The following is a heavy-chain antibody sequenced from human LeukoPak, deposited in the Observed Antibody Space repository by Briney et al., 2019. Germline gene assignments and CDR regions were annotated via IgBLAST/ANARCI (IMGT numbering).Heavy chain of an antibody. D-gene: IGHD6-19*01. CDR1: GFTFSSYA. V-gene: IGHV3-64D*09. Sequence: PGGSLRLSCSASGFTFSSYAMHWVRQAPGKGLEYVSAISSNGGSTYYADSVKGRFTISRDNSKNTLYLQMSSLRAEDTAVYYCVKGSHGNIAVYVYWGQGTLVTVSS. CDR3: VKGSHGNIAVYVY. CDR2: ISSNGGST. J-gene: IGHJ4*02.